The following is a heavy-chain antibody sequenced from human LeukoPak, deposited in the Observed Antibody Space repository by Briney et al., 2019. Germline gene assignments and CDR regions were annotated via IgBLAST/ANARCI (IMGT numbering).Heavy chain of an antibody. CDR3: ARERAVAGTGFDY. CDR1: GFTFSSYS. J-gene: IGHJ4*02. V-gene: IGHV3-21*01. D-gene: IGHD6-19*01. Sequence: GGSLRLSCAASGFTFSSYSMNWVRQAPGKGLEWVSSISSNSNIYYADSVKGRFTISRDNAKNSLYLQMNSLRAEDTAVYYCARERAVAGTGFDYWGQGTLVTVSS. CDR2: ISSNSNI.